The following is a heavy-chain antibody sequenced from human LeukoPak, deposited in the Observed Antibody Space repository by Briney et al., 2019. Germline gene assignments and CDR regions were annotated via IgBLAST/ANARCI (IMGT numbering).Heavy chain of an antibody. J-gene: IGHJ4*02. D-gene: IGHD6-19*01. V-gene: IGHV3-11*06. CDR2: ISSSSSYI. CDR3: ARDGSSGWIFDY. Sequence: GGSLRLSCAASGFTFSDYYMSWIRQAPGKGLEWVSSISSSSSYIYYADSVKGRFTFSRDNAKNSLYLQMNSLRAEDTAVYYCARDGSSGWIFDYWGQGTLVTVSS. CDR1: GFTFSDYY.